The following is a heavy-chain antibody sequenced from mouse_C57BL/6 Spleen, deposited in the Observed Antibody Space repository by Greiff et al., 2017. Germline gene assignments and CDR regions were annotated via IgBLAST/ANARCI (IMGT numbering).Heavy chain of an antibody. Sequence: EVLLVESEGGLVQPGSSMKLSCTASGFTFSDYYMAWVRQVPEKGLEWVANINYDGSSTYYLAPLKSRFIISRDNASNIPYLQISSLKSEDTATYYCAREAPLYYGSSYWYFDVWGTGTTVTVSS. V-gene: IGHV5-16*01. CDR2: INYDGSST. CDR3: AREAPLYYGSSYWYFDV. CDR1: GFTFSDYY. D-gene: IGHD1-1*01. J-gene: IGHJ1*03.